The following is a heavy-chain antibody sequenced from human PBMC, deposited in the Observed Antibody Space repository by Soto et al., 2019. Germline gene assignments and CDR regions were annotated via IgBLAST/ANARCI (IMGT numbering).Heavy chain of an antibody. CDR1: GFTFRKSG. J-gene: IGHJ3*01. CDR3: AKILSFIDAFAL. Sequence: QVQLVESGGGVVQPGTSLRLSCAASGFTFRKSGMHWVRQAPGKGLEWVALISYDGSNKFYADSVKGRFTISRDNSKNTVSLQMNSPRAEDTAVYYCAKILSFIDAFALWGQGTLVTVSS. V-gene: IGHV3-30*18. CDR2: ISYDGSNK. D-gene: IGHD3-9*01.